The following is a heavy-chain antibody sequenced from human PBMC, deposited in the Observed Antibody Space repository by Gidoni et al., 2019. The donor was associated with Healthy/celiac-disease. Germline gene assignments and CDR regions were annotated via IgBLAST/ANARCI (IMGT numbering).Heavy chain of an antibody. D-gene: IGHD2-2*01. J-gene: IGHJ4*02. V-gene: IGHV3-30*04. Sequence: QVQLVESGGGVVQPGRSLRLSCAASGFTFSSYAMHWVRQAPGKGLEWVAVISYDGSNKYYADSVKGRFTISRDNSKNTLYLQMNSLRAEDTAVYYCARDPQGGVVPAADFDYWGQGTLVTVSS. CDR2: ISYDGSNK. CDR1: GFTFSSYA. CDR3: ARDPQGGVVPAADFDY.